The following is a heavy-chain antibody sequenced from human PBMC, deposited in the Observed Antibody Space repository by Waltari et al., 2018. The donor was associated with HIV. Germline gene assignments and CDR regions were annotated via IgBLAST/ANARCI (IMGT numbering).Heavy chain of an antibody. Sequence: QLQLQESGPGLVKPSETLSLTCTVSGGSISSSSYYWGWIRQPPGKGLEWIGSIYYSGSTYYNPSLKSRVTISVDTSKNQFSLKLSSVTAADTAVYYCARDGSEGYYGSGSYYSDYWGQGTLVTVSS. CDR1: GGSISSSSYY. CDR3: ARDGSEGYYGSGSYYSDY. V-gene: IGHV4-39*07. D-gene: IGHD3-10*01. J-gene: IGHJ4*02. CDR2: IYYSGST.